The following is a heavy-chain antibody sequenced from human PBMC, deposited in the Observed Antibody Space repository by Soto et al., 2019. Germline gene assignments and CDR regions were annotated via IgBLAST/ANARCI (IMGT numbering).Heavy chain of an antibody. CDR3: VRALGYDIRTQNSFHDALDI. CDR2: IVVGSGNT. V-gene: IGHV1-58*01. J-gene: IGHJ3*02. CDR1: GFTFTSSA. Sequence: GASVKVSCKASGFTFTSSAVQWVRQARGQRLEWIGWIVVGSGNTNYAQKFQERVTITRDMSTSTAYMELSSLRSEDTAVYYCVRALGYDIRTQNSFHDALDIWGQGTKVTVSS. D-gene: IGHD3-9*01.